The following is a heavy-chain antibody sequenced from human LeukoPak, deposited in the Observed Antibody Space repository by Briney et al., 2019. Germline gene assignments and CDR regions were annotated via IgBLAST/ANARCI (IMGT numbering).Heavy chain of an antibody. CDR1: GFTFSSYG. V-gene: IGHV3-33*01. Sequence: PGRSLRLSCAASGFTFSSYGMHWVRQAPGKGLEWVAVIWYDGSNKYYADSVKGRFTISRDNSKNTLYLQMNSLRAEDTAVYYCARRRGDFWSDYYAFDSWGQGTLVTISS. CDR3: ARRRGDFWSDYYAFDS. J-gene: IGHJ4*02. D-gene: IGHD3-3*01. CDR2: IWYDGSNK.